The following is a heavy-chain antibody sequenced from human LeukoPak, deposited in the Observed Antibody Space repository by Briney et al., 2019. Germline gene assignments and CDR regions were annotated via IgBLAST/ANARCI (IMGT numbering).Heavy chain of an antibody. J-gene: IGHJ4*02. V-gene: IGHV1-69*01. Sequence: SVKVSCKASGGTFSNYAINWVRQAPGQGLEWMGGITPIFGTANYAQRFQGRVTITGDESTSTAYMELSSLRSEDTAVYYCARWAGYCSITNCYTAFDYWGQGTLVTVSS. CDR2: ITPIFGTA. D-gene: IGHD2-2*02. CDR1: GGTFSNYA. CDR3: ARWAGYCSITNCYTAFDY.